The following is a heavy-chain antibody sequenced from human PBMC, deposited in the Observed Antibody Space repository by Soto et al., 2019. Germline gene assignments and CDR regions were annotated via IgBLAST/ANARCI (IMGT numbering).Heavy chain of an antibody. CDR2: IYHSGST. J-gene: IGHJ4*02. CDR1: GGSISSGGYS. D-gene: IGHD3-10*01. V-gene: IGHV4-30-2*01. Sequence: PSETLSLTCAVSGGSISSGGYSWSWIRQPPGKGLEWIGYIYHSGSTYYNPSLKSRVTISVDRSKNQFSLKLSSVTAADTAVYYCDRAALIYGFDYWGQGTLVTVSS. CDR3: DRAALIYGFDY.